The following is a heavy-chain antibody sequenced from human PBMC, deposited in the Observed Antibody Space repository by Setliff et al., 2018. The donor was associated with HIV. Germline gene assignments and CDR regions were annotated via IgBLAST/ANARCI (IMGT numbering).Heavy chain of an antibody. Sequence: PETLSLTCTVSGGSISSSSYYWGWIRQPPGKGLEWIGSIYYSGSTYYNPSLKSRVTISVDTSKNQFSLKLSSVTAADTAVYYCARRGAAAGRGDYWGQGTLVTVSS. V-gene: IGHV4-39*01. CDR2: IYYSGST. CDR1: GGSISSSSYY. CDR3: ARRGAAAGRGDY. J-gene: IGHJ4*02. D-gene: IGHD6-13*01.